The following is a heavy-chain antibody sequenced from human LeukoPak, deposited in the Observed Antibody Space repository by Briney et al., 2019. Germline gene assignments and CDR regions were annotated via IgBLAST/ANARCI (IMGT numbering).Heavy chain of an antibody. CDR1: GFTFSSYT. V-gene: IGHV3-21*01. CDR3: ARASSGSYSPFDY. CDR2: ISSTRSHI. Sequence: TGGSLRLSCAASGFTFSSYTMNWVRQAPGKGLQWVSSISSTRSHIYYADSVEGRFTISRDNAENSLYLQMDSLRAEDTAVYYCARASSGSYSPFDYWGQGTLVPVSS. D-gene: IGHD3-10*01. J-gene: IGHJ4*02.